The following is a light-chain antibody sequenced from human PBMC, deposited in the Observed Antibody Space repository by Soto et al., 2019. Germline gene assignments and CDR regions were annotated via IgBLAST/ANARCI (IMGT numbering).Light chain of an antibody. CDR1: SSDVGVYNY. CDR3: SSYTSSSNLDVV. J-gene: IGLJ2*01. Sequence: QSALTQPASVSGSPGQSITISCTGTSSDVGVYNYVSWYQQHPGKAPKLMIYEVSNRPSGVSNRFSGSKSGNTASLTISGLQAEDEADYYCSSYTSSSNLDVVFGGGTQLTV. CDR2: EVS. V-gene: IGLV2-14*01.